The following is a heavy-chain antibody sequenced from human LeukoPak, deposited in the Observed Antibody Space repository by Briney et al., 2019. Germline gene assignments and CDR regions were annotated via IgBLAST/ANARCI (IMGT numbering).Heavy chain of an antibody. CDR3: ARESGYRSGGSCRTIPMDV. Sequence: GGSLRLSCAASGFTFSSYWMSWVRQAPGKGLEWVANIKQDGSEKYYVDSVKGRFTISRDNAKNSLYLQMNSLRAEDTAVYYCARESGYRSGGSCRTIPMDVWGQGTTVTVSS. CDR2: IKQDGSEK. J-gene: IGHJ6*02. D-gene: IGHD2-15*01. V-gene: IGHV3-7*01. CDR1: GFTFSSYW.